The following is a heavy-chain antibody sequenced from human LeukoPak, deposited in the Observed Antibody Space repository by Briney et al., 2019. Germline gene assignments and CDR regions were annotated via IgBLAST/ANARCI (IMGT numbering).Heavy chain of an antibody. V-gene: IGHV3-23*01. Sequence: GGSLRLSCAASGFTFSTYAMSWVRQAPGKGMEWVSTISGSGGSTYYADSVKGRFTISRDNSKNTVYLQLNSLRAEDTAVYYCAKRPYCSGAVCYHIDYWGQGTLDTVSS. D-gene: IGHD2-15*01. CDR1: GFTFSTYA. J-gene: IGHJ4*02. CDR2: ISGSGGST. CDR3: AKRPYCSGAVCYHIDY.